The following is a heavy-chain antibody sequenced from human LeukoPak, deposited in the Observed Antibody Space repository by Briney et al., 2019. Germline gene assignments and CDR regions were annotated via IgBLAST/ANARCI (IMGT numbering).Heavy chain of an antibody. J-gene: IGHJ4*02. CDR1: GFTFSSYD. V-gene: IGHV3-64*01. D-gene: IGHD3-3*01. CDR3: AREADFWSGTGDY. CDR2: ISSNGGST. Sequence: GGSLRLSCAASGFTFSSYDMYWVRQAPGKGLEYVSGISSNGGSTYYANSVKGRLTISRDNSKNTLYLQMNSLRAEDTAVYYCAREADFWSGTGDYWGQGTLVTVSS.